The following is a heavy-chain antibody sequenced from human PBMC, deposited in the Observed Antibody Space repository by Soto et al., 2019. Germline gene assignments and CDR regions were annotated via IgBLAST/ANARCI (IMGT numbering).Heavy chain of an antibody. CDR1: GFTFSSYS. D-gene: IGHD6-19*01. CDR3: ARDPDSSGWYKWFVP. Sequence: EVQLVESGGGLVQPGGSLRLSCAASGFTFSSYSMNWVRQAPGKGLQWVSYISSSGSTIYYADSVKGRFTISRDNAKNSLYLQMNSLRAEDTAVYYCARDPDSSGWYKWFVPWGQGTLVTVSS. V-gene: IGHV3-48*01. CDR2: ISSSGSTI. J-gene: IGHJ5*02.